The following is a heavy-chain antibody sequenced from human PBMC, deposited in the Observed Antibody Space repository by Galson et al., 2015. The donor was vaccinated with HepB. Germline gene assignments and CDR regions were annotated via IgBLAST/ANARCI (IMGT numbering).Heavy chain of an antibody. D-gene: IGHD6-13*01. CDR3: ARMTPRIAAARWNYYMDV. J-gene: IGHJ6*03. Sequence: SVKVSCKASGYTFTGYYMHWVRQAPGKGLEWMGRINPNSGGTNYAQKFQGRVTMTRDTSISTAYMELSRLRSDDTAVYYCARMTPRIAAARWNYYMDVWGKGTTVTVSS. CDR1: GYTFTGYY. CDR2: INPNSGGT. V-gene: IGHV1-2*06.